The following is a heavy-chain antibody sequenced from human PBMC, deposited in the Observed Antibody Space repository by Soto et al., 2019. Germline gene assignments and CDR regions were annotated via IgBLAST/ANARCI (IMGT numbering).Heavy chain of an antibody. CDR3: ARDRSWRWLQSPYYYYGMDV. Sequence: QVQLVQSGAEVKKPGSSVKVSCKASGGPFSSYAISWVRQAPGQGLEWMGGIIPIFGTANYAQKFQGRVTITADESTSTAYMELSSLRSEDTAVYDCARDRSWRWLQSPYYYYGMDVWGQGTTVTVSS. CDR1: GGPFSSYA. J-gene: IGHJ6*02. CDR2: IIPIFGTA. V-gene: IGHV1-69*01. D-gene: IGHD5-12*01.